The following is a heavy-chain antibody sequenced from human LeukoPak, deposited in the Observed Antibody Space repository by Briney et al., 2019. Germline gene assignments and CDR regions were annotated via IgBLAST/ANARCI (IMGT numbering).Heavy chain of an antibody. D-gene: IGHD6-13*01. CDR2: IYSGGST. CDR1: GFTVSSNY. CDR3: AKSVAAAPFTFNI. Sequence: PGGSLRLSCAASGFTVSSNYMSWVRQAPGKGLEWVSVIYSGGSTYYADSVKGRFTISRDNSKNTLYLQMNSLRAEDTAVYYCAKSVAAAPFTFNIWGQGTMVTVSS. J-gene: IGHJ3*02. V-gene: IGHV3-53*05.